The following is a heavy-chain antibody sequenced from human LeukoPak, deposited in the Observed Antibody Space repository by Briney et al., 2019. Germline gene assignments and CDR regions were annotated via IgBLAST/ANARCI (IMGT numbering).Heavy chain of an antibody. V-gene: IGHV3-30*04. CDR3: ATGYCSGGSCYSDYYYGMDV. CDR2: ISYDGSNK. CDR1: GFTFSSYA. D-gene: IGHD2-15*01. Sequence: PGGSLRLSCAASGFTFSSYAMHWVRQAPGKGLEWVAVISYDGSNKYYADSVKGRFTISRDNSKNTLYLQMNSLRAEDTAVYYCATGYCSGGSCYSDYYYGMDVWGKGTTVTVSS. J-gene: IGHJ6*04.